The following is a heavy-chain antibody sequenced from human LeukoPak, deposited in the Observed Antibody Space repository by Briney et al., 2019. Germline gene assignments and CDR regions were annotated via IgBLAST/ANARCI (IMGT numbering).Heavy chain of an antibody. D-gene: IGHD3-3*01. CDR3: ARGLGYYDFWSGLPKYYFDY. Sequence: TGGSLRLSCAASGFTFSSYWMSWVRQAPGKGLEWVANIKQDGSEKYYVDSVKGRFTISRDNAKNSLYLQMNSLRAEDTAVYYCARGLGYYDFWSGLPKYYFDYWGQGTLVTVSP. J-gene: IGHJ4*02. V-gene: IGHV3-7*01. CDR2: IKQDGSEK. CDR1: GFTFSSYW.